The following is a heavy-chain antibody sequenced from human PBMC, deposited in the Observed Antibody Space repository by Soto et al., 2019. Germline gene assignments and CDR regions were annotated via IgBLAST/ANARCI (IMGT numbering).Heavy chain of an antibody. CDR2: ITPFSGDA. V-gene: IGHV1-45*02. Sequence: QMQLVQSGAEVKRTGSTVTVSCKALGNTFTYRYLHWVRQAPGQALEWKGWITPFSGDAHYAQKFQERVTITRDRSINTAYMRMSSLRPEDTAMYYCASGGAGSGPFTWELPDHWGQGTLVTVSS. D-gene: IGHD1-26*01. CDR3: ASGGAGSGPFTWELPDH. CDR1: GNTFTYRY. J-gene: IGHJ4*02.